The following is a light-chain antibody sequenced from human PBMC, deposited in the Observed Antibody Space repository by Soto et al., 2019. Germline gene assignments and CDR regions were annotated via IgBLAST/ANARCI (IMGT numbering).Light chain of an antibody. CDR3: SSYTSSSTLV. V-gene: IGLV2-14*01. CDR2: DVS. Sequence: QSALTQPASVSGSPGQSITISCTGTSSDVGGHNSVAWYQHNPGKAPKLMIYDVSNRPSGVSRRFSGSKSGNTASLSISGLQAEDEADYYCSSYTSSSTLVFGTGTKVTVL. J-gene: IGLJ1*01. CDR1: SSDVGGHNS.